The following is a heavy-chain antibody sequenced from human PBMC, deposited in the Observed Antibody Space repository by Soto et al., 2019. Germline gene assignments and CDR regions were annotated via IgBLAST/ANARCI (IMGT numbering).Heavy chain of an antibody. J-gene: IGHJ4*02. CDR3: ASLQVPGNFDY. V-gene: IGHV1-3*01. D-gene: IGHD6-13*01. CDR1: GYTFTRYT. Sequence: ASVKVSCKASGYTFTRYTMNWVRQAPGQRLEWMGWINPDNGNTKSSQKFQDRVIITRDTSASTAYMDLSSLRSEDTAMYYCASLQVPGNFDYWGQGTLVTVSS. CDR2: INPDNGNT.